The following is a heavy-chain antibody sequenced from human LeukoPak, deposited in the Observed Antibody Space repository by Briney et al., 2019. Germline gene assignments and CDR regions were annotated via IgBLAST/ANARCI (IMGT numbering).Heavy chain of an antibody. V-gene: IGHV1-69*05. CDR1: GGTFSSYA. J-gene: IGHJ2*01. Sequence: SVKVSCKASGGTFSSYAISWVRQAPGQGLEWMGRIIPIFGTANYAQKFQGRVTITTDESTSTAYMELSRLRSEDTAVYYCAPTWGGGSRYFDLWGRGNLVTVSS. D-gene: IGHD2-15*01. CDR2: IIPIFGTA. CDR3: APTWGGGSRYFDL.